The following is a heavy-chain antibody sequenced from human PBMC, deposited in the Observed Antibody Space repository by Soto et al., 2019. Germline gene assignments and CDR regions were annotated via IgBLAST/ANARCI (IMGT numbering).Heavy chain of an antibody. Sequence: QVQLVESGGGVVQPGRSLRLSCAASGFTFSSYGMHWVRQAPGKGLEWVAVISYDGSNKYYADSVKGRFTISRDNSKNTLYLQMNSLRAEDTAVYYCAKEWYDSRWGYWGQGTLVTVSS. CDR1: GFTFSSYG. CDR2: ISYDGSNK. CDR3: AKEWYDSRWGY. D-gene: IGHD3-22*01. V-gene: IGHV3-30*18. J-gene: IGHJ4*02.